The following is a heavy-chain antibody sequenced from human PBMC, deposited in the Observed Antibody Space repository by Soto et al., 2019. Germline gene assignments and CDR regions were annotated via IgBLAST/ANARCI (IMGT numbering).Heavy chain of an antibody. CDR3: ARGQQLGTRDYLDY. V-gene: IGHV3-48*02. CDR2: ITSGSSSI. Sequence: EVQLVESGGGLVQPGGSLRLSCAASGFTFSSYSMNWVRQAPGQGLEWVSYITSGSSSIYYADSVKGRFTISRDNAKNPLYLQMTSLRDEDTAVYYCARGQQLGTRDYLDYWGQGTLVTVSS. D-gene: IGHD6-13*01. J-gene: IGHJ4*02. CDR1: GFTFSSYS.